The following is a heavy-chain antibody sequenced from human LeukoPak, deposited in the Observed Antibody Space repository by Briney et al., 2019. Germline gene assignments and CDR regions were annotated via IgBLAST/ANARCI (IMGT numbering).Heavy chain of an antibody. D-gene: IGHD3/OR15-3a*01. J-gene: IGHJ4*02. CDR1: GFTFSSYS. Sequence: GGSLRLSCAASGFTFSSYSMNWVRQAPGKGLEWVSSISSSSSYIYYADSVKGRFTISRDNAKNSLYLQMNSLRAEDTAVYYCARAQNSWTPAGHWGQGTLVTVSS. CDR2: ISSSSSYI. V-gene: IGHV3-21*01. CDR3: ARAQNSWTPAGH.